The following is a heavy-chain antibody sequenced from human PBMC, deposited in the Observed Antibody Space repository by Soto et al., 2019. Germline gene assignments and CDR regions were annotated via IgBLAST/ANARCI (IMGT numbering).Heavy chain of an antibody. V-gene: IGHV4-39*01. J-gene: IGHJ3*02. Sequence: QLQLQESGPGLVKSSETLSLTCTVSGGSISSSSYYWNWIRQPPGKGLAWIGSVYYSGTTYYNPSLKRRVTISVDTYNQFSLKLSSVTAADTAFYYCARRPMVGPLAENPFDIWGQGTMVTVSS. D-gene: IGHD3-10*01. CDR2: VYYSGTT. CDR3: ARRPMVGPLAENPFDI. CDR1: GGSISSSSYY.